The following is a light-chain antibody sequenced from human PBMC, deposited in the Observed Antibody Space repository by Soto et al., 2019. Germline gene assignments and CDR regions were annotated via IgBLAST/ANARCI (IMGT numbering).Light chain of an antibody. CDR1: QSVSSY. CDR3: QQRSNLPPLT. J-gene: IGKJ5*01. V-gene: IGKV3-11*01. CDR2: DAS. Sequence: EIVLTQSPATLSLSPGERATLSCRASQSVSSYLAWYQQKPGQAPRLLIYDASNRATGIPARFSGSGSGTDSTLTISSLEPDDFAVSCCQQRSNLPPLTFGPGTRLEIK.